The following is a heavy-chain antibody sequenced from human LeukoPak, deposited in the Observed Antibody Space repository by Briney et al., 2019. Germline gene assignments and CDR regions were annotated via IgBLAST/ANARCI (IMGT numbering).Heavy chain of an antibody. CDR1: GFTFSSYS. CDR3: ARPHYGDFGDDAFDI. V-gene: IGHV3-21*01. D-gene: IGHD4-17*01. Sequence: NPGGSLRLXCAASGFTFSSYSMNWVRRAPGKGLESVSSISSSSSYIYYADSVKGRFTISRDNAKNSLYLQMNSLRAEDTAVYYCARPHYGDFGDDAFDIWGQGTMVTVSS. CDR2: ISSSSSYI. J-gene: IGHJ3*02.